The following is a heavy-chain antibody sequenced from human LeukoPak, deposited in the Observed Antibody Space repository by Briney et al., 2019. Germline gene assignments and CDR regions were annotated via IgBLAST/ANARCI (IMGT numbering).Heavy chain of an antibody. J-gene: IGHJ3*02. CDR3: AISRYSGSRTDYDAFDI. CDR1: GFTFSSYA. Sequence: PGGSLRLSCAASGFTFSSYAMSWVRQAPGKGLEWVSAISGSGGSTYYADSVKGRFTISRDNSKNTLYLQMNSLRAEDTAVYYCAISRYSGSRTDYDAFDIWGQGTMVTASS. CDR2: ISGSGGST. V-gene: IGHV3-23*01. D-gene: IGHD1-26*01.